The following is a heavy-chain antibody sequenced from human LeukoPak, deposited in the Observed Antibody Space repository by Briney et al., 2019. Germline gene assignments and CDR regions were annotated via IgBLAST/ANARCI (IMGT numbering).Heavy chain of an antibody. D-gene: IGHD6-13*01. CDR2: IYYSGST. CDR3: ARGGEQQLLQDY. J-gene: IGHJ4*02. CDR1: GGSISSYY. Sequence: SETLSLTCTVSGGSISSYYWSWIRQPPGKGLEWIGYIYYSGSTNYNPSLKSRVTISVDTSKNQFSLKLSSVTAADTAVYYCARGGEQQLLQDYWGQGTLVTVSS. V-gene: IGHV4-59*01.